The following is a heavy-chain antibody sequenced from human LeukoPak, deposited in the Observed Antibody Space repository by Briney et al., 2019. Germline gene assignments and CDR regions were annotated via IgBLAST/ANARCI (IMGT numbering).Heavy chain of an antibody. D-gene: IGHD2-2*01. CDR1: GGSISSSSYY. CDR2: SYYSGST. Sequence: SETLSLTCTVSGGSISSSSYYWGWIRQPPGKGLEWIGSSYYSGSTYYNPSLKSRVTISVNTSKNQFSLKLSSVTAADTAVYYCARDYCSSTSCYVDAFDIWGQGTMVTVSS. J-gene: IGHJ3*02. V-gene: IGHV4-39*07. CDR3: ARDYCSSTSCYVDAFDI.